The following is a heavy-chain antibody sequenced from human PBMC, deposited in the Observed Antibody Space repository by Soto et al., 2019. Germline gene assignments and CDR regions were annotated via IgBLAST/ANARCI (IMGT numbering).Heavy chain of an antibody. CDR2: INPNSGDT. Sequence: QVQLVQSGTEVKKPGDSVKVSCKASGYTFTGYYVHWVRQAPGQGLEWMGWINPNSGDTNHAQKFQGRVTMTRDTFIRAGYLELGGLRSDEKAEYYWAKGGAIAAAGTRVYLYNAMDVWGQGTTVTVSS. V-gene: IGHV1-2*02. CDR3: AKGGAIAAAGTRVYLYNAMDV. CDR1: GYTFTGYY. J-gene: IGHJ6*02. D-gene: IGHD6-13*01.